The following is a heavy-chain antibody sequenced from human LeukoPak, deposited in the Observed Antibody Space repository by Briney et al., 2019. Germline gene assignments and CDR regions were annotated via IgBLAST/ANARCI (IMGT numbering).Heavy chain of an antibody. CDR3: GSTSLLGSGFFDY. CDR2: IYSGGRT. V-gene: IGHV3-66*01. D-gene: IGHD3-10*02. Sequence: PGGSLRLSCAASGFTVSSNYMNWVRQAPGKGLEWVSVIYSGGRTYYVDSVKSRFTISRDNSKNTLYLQMNSLRAEDTAVYYCGSTSLLGSGFFDYWGQGTLVTVSS. CDR1: GFTVSSNY. J-gene: IGHJ4*02.